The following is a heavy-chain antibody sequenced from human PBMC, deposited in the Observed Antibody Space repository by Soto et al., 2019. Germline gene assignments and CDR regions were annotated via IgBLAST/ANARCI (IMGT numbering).Heavy chain of an antibody. J-gene: IGHJ5*02. Sequence: KTSETLSLTCTVSGASIRRHYWGWIRQPPGKGLEWIGRIYATGTTDYNPSLKSRVMMSVDTSKKQFSLKLRSVTAADTAVYYCVRDGTKTLRDWFDP. V-gene: IGHV4-4*07. CDR2: IYATGTT. CDR3: VRDGTKTLRDWFDP. D-gene: IGHD1-1*01. CDR1: GASIRRHY.